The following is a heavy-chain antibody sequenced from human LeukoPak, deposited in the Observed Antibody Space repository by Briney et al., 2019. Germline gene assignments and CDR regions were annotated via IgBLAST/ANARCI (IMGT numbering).Heavy chain of an antibody. J-gene: IGHJ6*03. V-gene: IGHV3-48*03. D-gene: IGHD1-26*01. CDR1: GFTFSDYE. CDR2: ISSSSSTI. Sequence: PGGSLRLSCSASGFTFSDYEMNWGRQAPGRGLEWVSYISSSSSTIYYADSVKGRFTISRDNAKNSLYLQMNSLRAEDTAVYYCARGWDYYYMDVWGKGTTVTVSS. CDR3: ARGWDYYYMDV.